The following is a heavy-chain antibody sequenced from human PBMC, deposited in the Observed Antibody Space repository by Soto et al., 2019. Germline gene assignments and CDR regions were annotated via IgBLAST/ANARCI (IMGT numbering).Heavy chain of an antibody. J-gene: IGHJ4*02. Sequence: PSQTLSLTCVISGDSVSSNIATWNWIRQSPSRGLEWLGRTYYRSKWHNEYAVSVKSRITIISDTSKNQVSLQQNSMTPEDTAVYYCARSSVGTNKVSFDYWGQGSVVTVSS. CDR1: GDSVSSNIAT. CDR2: TYYRSKWHN. D-gene: IGHD7-27*01. CDR3: ARSSVGTNKVSFDY. V-gene: IGHV6-1*01.